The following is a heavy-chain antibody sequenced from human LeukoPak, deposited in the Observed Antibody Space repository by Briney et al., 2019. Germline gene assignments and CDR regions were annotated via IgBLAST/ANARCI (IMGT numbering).Heavy chain of an antibody. CDR1: GYTFTSYT. V-gene: IGHV1-3*01. CDR3: ARDRYYGSGSYNYFDY. Sequence: ASVKVSCKASGYTFTSYTMHWVHQAPGQRLEWMGWINACNGNTKYSQKFQGRVTITRDTSASTAYMDLSSLRSEDTAVYYCARDRYYGSGSYNYFDYWGQGTLVTVSS. CDR2: INACNGNT. D-gene: IGHD3-10*01. J-gene: IGHJ4*02.